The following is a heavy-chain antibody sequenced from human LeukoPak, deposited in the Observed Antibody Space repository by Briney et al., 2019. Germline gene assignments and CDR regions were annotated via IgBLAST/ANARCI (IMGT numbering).Heavy chain of an antibody. CDR2: IYYSGST. J-gene: IGHJ6*03. CDR3: ARRARGRGSYSAYYYYYMDV. CDR1: GVSISSYY. D-gene: IGHD1-26*01. Sequence: SETLSLTCTVSGVSISSYYWSWIRQPPGKGLEWVGYIYYSGSTNYNPPLKSRGTIIVDTTNNHFLLKLSYVTAADTAVYYCARRARGRGSYSAYYYYYMDVWGKGTTVTVSS. V-gene: IGHV4-59*01.